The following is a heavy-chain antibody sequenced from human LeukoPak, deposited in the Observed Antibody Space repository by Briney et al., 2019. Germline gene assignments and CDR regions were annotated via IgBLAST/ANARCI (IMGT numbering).Heavy chain of an antibody. CDR2: INHSGST. V-gene: IGHV4-34*01. J-gene: IGHJ4*02. CDR1: GGSFSGYY. CDR3: ARGSIAATYLL. Sequence: SETLSLTCAVYGGSFSGYYWSWIRQPPGKGLEWIGEINHSGSTNYNPSLKSRVTISVDTSKNQFSLKLSSVTAADTAVYYCARGSIAATYLLWGQGTLVTVSS. D-gene: IGHD6-13*01.